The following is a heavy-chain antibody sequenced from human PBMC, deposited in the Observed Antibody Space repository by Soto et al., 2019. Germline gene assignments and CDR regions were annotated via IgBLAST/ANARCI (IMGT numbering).Heavy chain of an antibody. Sequence: QVQLVESGGGVVQPGKSLRLSCAAPRFIFSGYGMHWVRQAPGKGLEWVAVIWYDGSNKYYADSVKGRFTISRDNSRNTLYLQMNSLRAEDTAVYYCARDGVGATTYFGYFDYWGQGTLVTASS. CDR1: RFIFSGYG. CDR3: ARDGVGATTYFGYFDY. J-gene: IGHJ4*02. V-gene: IGHV3-33*01. CDR2: IWYDGSNK. D-gene: IGHD1-26*01.